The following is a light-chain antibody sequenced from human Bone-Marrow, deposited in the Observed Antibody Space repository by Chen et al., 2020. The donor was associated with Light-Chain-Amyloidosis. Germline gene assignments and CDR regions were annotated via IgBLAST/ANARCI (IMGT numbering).Light chain of an antibody. Sequence: SVLTQPPAGSGAPGQRGTISCTGSSPNIGAGYDVHWYQQLPGTAPKLLIYDNTNRPSGVPDRFSASKSGTSASLAITGLQAEDEADYYCQSYDTSLSGRVFGGGTKLTVL. V-gene: IGLV1-40*01. CDR3: QSYDTSLSGRV. CDR1: SPNIGAGYD. CDR2: DNT. J-gene: IGLJ3*02.